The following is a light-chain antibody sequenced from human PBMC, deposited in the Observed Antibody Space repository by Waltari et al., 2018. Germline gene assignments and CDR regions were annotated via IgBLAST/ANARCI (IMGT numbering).Light chain of an antibody. Sequence: IVITQSPASLSVSPGERATLSCRASQSVRHNLAWYQQKPGQAPRLLISAASTRATGVPDRFSGSGSGTDFTLTISSLQSEDFAVYYCQQDNKWPPTFGQGTKVEIK. J-gene: IGKJ1*01. CDR1: QSVRHN. CDR2: AAS. V-gene: IGKV3D-15*01. CDR3: QQDNKWPPT.